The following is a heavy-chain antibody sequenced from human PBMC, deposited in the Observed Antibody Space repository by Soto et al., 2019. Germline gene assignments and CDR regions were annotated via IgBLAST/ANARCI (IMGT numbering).Heavy chain of an antibody. Sequence: XPVKVPNKASGYSFTSYAMHWVRRAPGQRLEWMGWTNAGNGNTKYSQKFQGRVTITRDTSASTAYMELSSLRSEDTAVYYCAIQYCSSTSCSYFDYWGQGTLVTVSS. J-gene: IGHJ4*02. CDR3: AIQYCSSTSCSYFDY. V-gene: IGHV1-3*01. CDR2: TNAGNGNT. D-gene: IGHD2-2*01. CDR1: GYSFTSYA.